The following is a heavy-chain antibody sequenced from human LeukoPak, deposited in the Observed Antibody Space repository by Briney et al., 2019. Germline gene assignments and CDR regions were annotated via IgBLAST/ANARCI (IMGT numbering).Heavy chain of an antibody. D-gene: IGHD1-26*01. CDR2: IWYDGNNK. J-gene: IGHJ4*02. Sequence: GRSLRLSCAASGFTFSSYGMHWVRQAPGKGLEWVAIIWYDGNNKYYADSVMGRFTISRDNSKNTLYMQMNSLRAEDTAVYYCARGGGSYHEGFDYWGQGTLVTVSS. CDR1: GFTFSSYG. V-gene: IGHV3-33*01. CDR3: ARGGGSYHEGFDY.